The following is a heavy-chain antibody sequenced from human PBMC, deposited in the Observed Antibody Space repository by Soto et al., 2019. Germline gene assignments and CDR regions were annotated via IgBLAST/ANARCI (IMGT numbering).Heavy chain of an antibody. CDR2: ISYDGNNK. D-gene: IGHD4-4*01. CDR1: GFTYSTYT. Sequence: PGGSLRLSCAASGFTYSTYTMHWVRQAPGKGLEWVAVISYDGNNKFYADSVKGRFTISRDSTKQTLYLQMNSLRPDDTGVYFCARTLGPQVTGYVDSDYRWTIDQWGQGTLVTVSS. V-gene: IGHV3-30-3*01. CDR3: ARTLGPQVTGYVDSDYRWTIDQ. J-gene: IGHJ4*02.